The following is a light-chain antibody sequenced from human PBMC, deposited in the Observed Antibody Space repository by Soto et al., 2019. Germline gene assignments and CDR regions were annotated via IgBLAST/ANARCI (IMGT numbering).Light chain of an antibody. J-gene: IGKJ5*01. CDR2: LGS. CDR1: QSLLHYNGNNY. CDR3: MQTLQTPLT. V-gene: IGKV2-28*01. Sequence: EIVMTQSPLTLPVTPGEPASISCRSSQSLLHYNGNNYLGWYLQRPGQSPQVLIYLGSNRASGVPDRFSGSGSGTDFTLKISRVETEDVGVYYCMQTLQTPLTFGQGTRLEIK.